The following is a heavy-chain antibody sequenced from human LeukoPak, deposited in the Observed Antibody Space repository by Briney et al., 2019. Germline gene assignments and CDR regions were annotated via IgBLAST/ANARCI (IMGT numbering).Heavy chain of an antibody. CDR2: IYYSGST. J-gene: IGHJ2*01. Sequence: PSETLSLTCTVSGGSISNYYWSWIRQPPGKGLEWIGYIYYSGSTNYNPSLASRVTISVDTSKNQFSLKLSSVTAADTAVYYCARDERYYDSSGYPHWYFDLWGRGTLVTVSS. CDR3: ARDERYYDSSGYPHWYFDL. CDR1: GGSISNYY. V-gene: IGHV4-59*01. D-gene: IGHD3-22*01.